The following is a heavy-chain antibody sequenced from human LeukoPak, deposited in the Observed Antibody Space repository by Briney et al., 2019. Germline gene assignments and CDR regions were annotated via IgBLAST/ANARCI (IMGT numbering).Heavy chain of an antibody. CDR1: GGSISSSNW. J-gene: IGHJ6*03. CDR3: ARVSGYCSSTSCYLLGNTSPKYYYYYMDV. Sequence: SETLSLTCAVSGGSISSSNWWSWVRQPPGKGLEWIGEIYHSGSTNYNPSLKSRVTISVDKSKNQFSLKLSSVTAADTAVYYCARVSGYCSSTSCYLLGNTSPKYYYYYMDVWGKGTTVTVSS. V-gene: IGHV4-4*02. CDR2: IYHSGST. D-gene: IGHD2-2*01.